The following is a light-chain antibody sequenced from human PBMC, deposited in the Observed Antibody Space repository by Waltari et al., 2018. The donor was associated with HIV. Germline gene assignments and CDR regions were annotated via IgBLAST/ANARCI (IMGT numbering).Light chain of an antibody. V-gene: IGKV1-9*01. CDR2: AAS. CDR1: KGISRY. Sequence: DIKLTQSPSFLSASVGDSVTITGRSSKGISRYLAWYQQKPGKAPKLLIYAASTLQSGVPSRFSGSGSGTEFTLTISSLQPEDFATYYCQQLNSYPFTFGPGTKVDIK. CDR3: QQLNSYPFT. J-gene: IGKJ3*01.